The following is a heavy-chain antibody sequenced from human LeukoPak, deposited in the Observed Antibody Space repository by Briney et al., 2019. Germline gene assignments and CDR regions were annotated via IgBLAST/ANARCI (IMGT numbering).Heavy chain of an antibody. V-gene: IGHV3-21*01. CDR1: GFTFSSYS. CDR2: ISSSSSYI. J-gene: IGHJ6*03. Sequence: GSLRLSCAASGFTFSSYSMNWVRQAPGKGLEWVSSISSSSSYIYYADSVKGRFTISRDNAKNSLYLQMNSLRAEDTAVYYCARVSADNYYYYYYMDVWGKGTTVTVSS. D-gene: IGHD2/OR15-2a*01. CDR3: ARVSADNYYYYYYMDV.